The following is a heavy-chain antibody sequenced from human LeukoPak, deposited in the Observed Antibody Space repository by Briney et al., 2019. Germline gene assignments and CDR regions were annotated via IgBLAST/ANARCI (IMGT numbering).Heavy chain of an antibody. CDR3: ARESLVIRGVVIN. D-gene: IGHD3-10*01. Sequence: PGGSLRLSCAASGFSVGSNYMSWVRQAPGKGLVWVSFIYSGGTTYYVDSVKGRFTISRDNSKNTVDLQMNSLRAEDTAVYYCARESLVIRGVVINWGQGTLVTVSS. CDR1: GFSVGSNY. CDR2: IYSGGTT. J-gene: IGHJ4*02. V-gene: IGHV3-53*01.